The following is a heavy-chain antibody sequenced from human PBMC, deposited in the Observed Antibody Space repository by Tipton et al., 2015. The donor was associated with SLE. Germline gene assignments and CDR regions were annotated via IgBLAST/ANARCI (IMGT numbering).Heavy chain of an antibody. CDR1: GYPVPSFA. CDR3: ARDLVGPTGYGMDV. Sequence: SLRLSCAASGYPVPSFAMHWVRQAPGKGLEWVAVTSYDETVKYFADSVKGRFTISRDNSKNTLYVQMNSLRAEDTAVYYCARDLVGPTGYGMDVWGQGTTVTVSS. V-gene: IGHV3-30*04. CDR2: TSYDETVK. J-gene: IGHJ6*02. D-gene: IGHD1-26*01.